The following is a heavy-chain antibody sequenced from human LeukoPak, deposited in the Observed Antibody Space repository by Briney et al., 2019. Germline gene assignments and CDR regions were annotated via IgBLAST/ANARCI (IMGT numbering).Heavy chain of an antibody. CDR1: GFTFSSNG. CDR3: AKDRPGIAAAQYPY. Sequence: PGGSLRLSCAASGFTFSSNGMNWVRQAPGKGLEWVSYISATGGTIYYADSVKGRFTISRDNSKNTLYLQMNSLRAEDTAVYYCAKDRPGIAAAQYPYWGQGTLVTVSS. D-gene: IGHD6-13*01. J-gene: IGHJ4*02. V-gene: IGHV3-23*01. CDR2: ISATGGTI.